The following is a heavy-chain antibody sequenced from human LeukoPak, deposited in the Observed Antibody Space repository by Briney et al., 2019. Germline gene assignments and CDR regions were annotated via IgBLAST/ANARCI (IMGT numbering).Heavy chain of an antibody. CDR3: ARRYYDILTGKGPFDY. Sequence: PSETLSLTCTVSGGPISSYYWSWIRQPPGKGLEWIGYIYYSGSTNYNPSLKSRVTISVDTSKNQFSLKLSSVTAADTAVYYCARRYYDILTGKGPFDYWGQGTLVAVSS. D-gene: IGHD3-9*01. CDR1: GGPISSYY. J-gene: IGHJ4*02. V-gene: IGHV4-59*08. CDR2: IYYSGST.